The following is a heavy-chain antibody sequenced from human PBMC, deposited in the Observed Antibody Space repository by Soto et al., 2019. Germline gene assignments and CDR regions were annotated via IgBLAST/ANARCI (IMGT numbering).Heavy chain of an antibody. D-gene: IGHD1-26*01. J-gene: IGHJ3*02. CDR3: ARGKWTNDAFDI. V-gene: IGHV3-30-3*01. CDR1: GFTFSSYA. CDR2: ISYDGSNK. Sequence: PVGSLRLSCAASGFTFSSYAMHWVRQAPGKGLEWVAVISYDGSNKYYADSVKGRFTISRDNSKNTLYLQMNSLRAEDTAVYYCARGKWTNDAFDIWGQGTMVTVSS.